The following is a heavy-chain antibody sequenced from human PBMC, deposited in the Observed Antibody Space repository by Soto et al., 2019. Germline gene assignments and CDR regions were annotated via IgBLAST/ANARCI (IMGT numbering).Heavy chain of an antibody. CDR2: IYWDDDQ. CDR3: VHTPNYRLGGLHY. CDR1: GFSLSAPGVG. D-gene: IGHD2-15*01. V-gene: IGHV2-5*02. J-gene: IGHJ4*02. Sequence: QITLKESGPPLVKPTETLTLTCSFSGFSLSAPGVGVGWVRQPRGQALEFLALIYWDDDQKFRPSLRNRLTISKDTSKNEVVLTMTNMDSVDSGTYYCVHTPNYRLGGLHYWGRGTLVTVSS.